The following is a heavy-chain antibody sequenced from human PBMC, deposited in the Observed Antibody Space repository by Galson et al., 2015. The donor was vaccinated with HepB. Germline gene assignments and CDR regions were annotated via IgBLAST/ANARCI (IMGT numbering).Heavy chain of an antibody. Sequence: SLRLSCATSGFTFSTYTMHWVRQTPGKGLEWVAVVSYDGSQKYNVGSVKGRFTISRDISKSTLYLQLNSLRAEDTAVYYCARDKNRSGYNFYYLDVWGKGTTVTVSS. V-gene: IGHV3-30-3*01. CDR3: ARDKNRSGYNFYYLDV. CDR2: VSYDGSQK. D-gene: IGHD3-3*01. CDR1: GFTFSTYT. J-gene: IGHJ6*03.